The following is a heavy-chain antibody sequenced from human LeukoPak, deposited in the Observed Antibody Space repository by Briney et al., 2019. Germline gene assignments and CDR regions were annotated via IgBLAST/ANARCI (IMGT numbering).Heavy chain of an antibody. CDR3: ARRGYSYGYYYYGMDG. CDR1: GDSVSSNSAA. Sequence: SQTLSLTCAISGDSVSSNSAAWNWIRQSPSRGLEWLGRTYYRSKWYNDYAVSVKSRITINPDTSKNQCSLQLNSVTPEDTAVYYCARRGYSYGYYYYGMDGWGQGTTVTVSS. CDR2: TYYRSKWYN. D-gene: IGHD5-18*01. J-gene: IGHJ6*02. V-gene: IGHV6-1*01.